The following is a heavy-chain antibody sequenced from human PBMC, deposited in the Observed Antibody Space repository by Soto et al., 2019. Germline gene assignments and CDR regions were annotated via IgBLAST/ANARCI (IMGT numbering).Heavy chain of an antibody. Sequence: EVQLVESGGGLVQPGRSLRLSCAASGFTFDDYAMHWVRQAPGKGLEWGSGISWNSGSIGYADSVKGRFTISRDNAKNSLYLQMNSLRAEDTALYYCAKDGDSSGWTNYYYYYMDVWGKGTTVTVSS. CDR1: GFTFDDYA. J-gene: IGHJ6*03. V-gene: IGHV3-9*01. CDR2: ISWNSGSI. D-gene: IGHD6-19*01. CDR3: AKDGDSSGWTNYYYYYMDV.